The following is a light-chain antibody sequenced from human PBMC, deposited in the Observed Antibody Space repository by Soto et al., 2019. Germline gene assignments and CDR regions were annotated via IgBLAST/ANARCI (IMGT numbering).Light chain of an antibody. Sequence: QSALTQPASVSESPEQSITISCTGTSSDVGASDFVSWYQQHPGKAPELIIYEISNRPSGVSSRFSGSKSGNTASLTISGLQAEDESDYYCSSYTTSHTLVFGGGTKLTVL. CDR1: SSDVGASDF. J-gene: IGLJ2*01. CDR3: SSYTTSHTLV. CDR2: EIS. V-gene: IGLV2-14*01.